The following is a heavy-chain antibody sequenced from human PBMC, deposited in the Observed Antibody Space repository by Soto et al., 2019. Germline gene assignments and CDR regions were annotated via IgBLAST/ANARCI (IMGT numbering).Heavy chain of an antibody. D-gene: IGHD6-19*01. CDR2: IYYSGST. CDR3: ATRSGSVFDY. CDR1: GGSIKKYY. J-gene: IGHJ4*02. V-gene: IGHV4-59*01. Sequence: PWETLALTCTGSGGSIKKYYWRWIRQPPGKGLEWIGYIYYSGSTNYNPSLKSRVTISVDTSKNQFSLKLSSVTAADTAVYYCATRSGSVFDYWGQGTLVTVS.